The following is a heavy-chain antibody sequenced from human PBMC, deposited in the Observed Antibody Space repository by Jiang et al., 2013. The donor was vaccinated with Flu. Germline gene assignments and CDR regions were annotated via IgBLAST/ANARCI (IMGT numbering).Heavy chain of an antibody. D-gene: IGHD4-17*01. CDR2: ISSNGGST. CDR3: ASSSGGDYGDYAGDYFDY. J-gene: IGHJ4*02. V-gene: IGHV3-64*01. Sequence: AASGFTFSSYAMHWVRQAPGKGLEYVSAISSNGGSTYYANSVKGRFTISRDNSKNTLYLQMGSLRAEDMAVYYCASSSGGDYGDYAGDYFDYWGQGTLVTVSS. CDR1: GFTFSSYA.